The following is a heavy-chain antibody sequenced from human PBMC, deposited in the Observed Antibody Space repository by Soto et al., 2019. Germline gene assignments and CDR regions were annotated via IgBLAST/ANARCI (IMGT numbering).Heavy chain of an antibody. CDR2: ISWHSGSI. CDR3: ARGYLGAVAGYFEY. Sequence: ESGGGLVQPGGSLRLSCAASGFTFDDYSMHWVQQAPGRGLEWVSGISWHSGSIDYADSVKGRFTISRDNAKNFLYLEMNSLRPEDTALYYCARGYLGAVAGYFEYWGQGTLVTVSS. V-gene: IGHV3-9*01. CDR1: GFTFDDYS. J-gene: IGHJ4*02. D-gene: IGHD6-19*01.